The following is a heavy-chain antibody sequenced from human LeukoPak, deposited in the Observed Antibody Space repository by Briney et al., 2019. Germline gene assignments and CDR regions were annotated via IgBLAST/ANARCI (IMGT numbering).Heavy chain of an antibody. J-gene: IGHJ4*02. Sequence: GGSLRLSCAASGFTFRSYAMSWVRQAPGKGLEWVSVISGSGDTYYADSVKGRFTISRDTSKNTLYLQMNSLRAEDTAVYYCVTSIGCSGGSCYSYWGQGTLVTVSS. D-gene: IGHD2-15*01. V-gene: IGHV3-23*01. CDR1: GFTFRSYA. CDR3: VTSIGCSGGSCYSY. CDR2: ISGSGDT.